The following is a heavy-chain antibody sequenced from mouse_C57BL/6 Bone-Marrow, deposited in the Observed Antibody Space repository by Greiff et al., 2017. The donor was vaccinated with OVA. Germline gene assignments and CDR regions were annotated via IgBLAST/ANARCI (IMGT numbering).Heavy chain of an antibody. J-gene: IGHJ2*01. V-gene: IGHV1-64*01. D-gene: IGHD2-4*01. Sequence: VQLQQSGAELVKPGASVKLSCKASGYTFTSYWMHWVKQRPGQGLEWIGMIHPNSGSTNYNEKFKSKATLTVDKSSSTAYMQLSSLTSEDSAVYYCARRGFYYDYDGYFDYWGQGTTLTVSS. CDR2: IHPNSGST. CDR1: GYTFTSYW. CDR3: ARRGFYYDYDGYFDY.